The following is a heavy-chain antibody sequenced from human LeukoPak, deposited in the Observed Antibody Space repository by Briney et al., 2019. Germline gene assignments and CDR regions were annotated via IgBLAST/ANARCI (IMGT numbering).Heavy chain of an antibody. Sequence: GASVKVSCKASGGTFSSYAISWVRQAPGQGLEWMGGIIPIFGTANYAQKFEGRVTMTEDTSTDTAYLELSSLRSEDTAVYYCATILLSKKRYYDFWTSAFDFWGQGTLVTVSS. V-gene: IGHV1-69*06. CDR2: IIPIFGTA. CDR3: ATILLSKKRYYDFWTSAFDF. J-gene: IGHJ3*01. CDR1: GGTFSSYA. D-gene: IGHD3-3*01.